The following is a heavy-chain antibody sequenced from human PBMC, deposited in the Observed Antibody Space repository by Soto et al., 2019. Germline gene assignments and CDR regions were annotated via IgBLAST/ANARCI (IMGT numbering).Heavy chain of an antibody. CDR3: ARVQCTWFAP. D-gene: IGHD6-19*01. V-gene: IGHV1-18*04. Sequence: ASVKVSCKTSGYTFTSYSITWVRQAPGQGLEWMGWISAYNGNTNYAQNLQGRVTMTTDTSTSTAYMELRSLRSDDTAVYYCARVQCTWFAPWGQGTLVTVSS. J-gene: IGHJ5*02. CDR2: ISAYNGNT. CDR1: GYTFTSYS.